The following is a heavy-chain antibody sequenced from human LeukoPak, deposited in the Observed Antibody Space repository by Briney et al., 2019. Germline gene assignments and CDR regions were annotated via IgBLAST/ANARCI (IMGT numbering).Heavy chain of an antibody. J-gene: IGHJ4*02. Sequence: SETLSLTCTVSGGSISSYYWSWIRQPPGKGLEWIGYIYYSGSTNYNPSLKSRVTISVDTSKKQFSLKLNSVTAADTAVYYCASRGLRLGELSFIDYWGQGTLVTVSS. V-gene: IGHV4-59*01. CDR3: ASRGLRLGELSFIDY. CDR1: GGSISSYY. CDR2: IYYSGST. D-gene: IGHD3-16*02.